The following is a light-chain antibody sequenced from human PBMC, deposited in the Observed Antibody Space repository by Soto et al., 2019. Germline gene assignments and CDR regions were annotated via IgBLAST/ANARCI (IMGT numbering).Light chain of an antibody. CDR1: QRVSSSF. CDR2: GAS. V-gene: IGKV3-20*01. CDR3: QQYVTSPWA. Sequence: EIVLTQSPGTLALSPGERATLSCRASQRVSSSFLAWYQQKPGQAPRLLIYGASNRATGIPDRFSGSGSGTDFTLTTSRLEPEDFAVYYCQQYVTSPWAFGQGTKVAIE. J-gene: IGKJ1*01.